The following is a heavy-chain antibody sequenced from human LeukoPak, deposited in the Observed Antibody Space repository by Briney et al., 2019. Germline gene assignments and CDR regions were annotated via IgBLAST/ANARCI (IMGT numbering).Heavy chain of an antibody. CDR1: GGSISSYY. D-gene: IGHD6-13*01. J-gene: IGHJ4*02. V-gene: IGHV4-4*07. CDR2: IYTSGST. CDR3: ARAPYSSSWMVWGGDYFDY. Sequence: PSETLSLTCTVSGGSISSYYWSWIRQPAGKGLEWIGRIYTSGSTNYNPSVKSRVTISVDKSKNQFSLKLSSVTAADTAVYYCARAPYSSSWMVWGGDYFDYWGQGTLVTVSS.